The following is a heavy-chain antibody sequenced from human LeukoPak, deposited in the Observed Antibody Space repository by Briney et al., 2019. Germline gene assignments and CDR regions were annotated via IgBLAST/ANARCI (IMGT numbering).Heavy chain of an antibody. V-gene: IGHV3-30*02. D-gene: IGHD6-19*01. CDR3: AKDVVGQQWLENY. Sequence: GGSLRLSCAASGFTFSSYGMHWVRQAPDKGLEWVASIQYDGSNKLYGDSVKGRFTISRDNSKNTLYLQMNSLRPEDTAVYYCAKDVVGQQWLENYWGQGTLVTVSS. CDR2: IQYDGSNK. J-gene: IGHJ4*02. CDR1: GFTFSSYG.